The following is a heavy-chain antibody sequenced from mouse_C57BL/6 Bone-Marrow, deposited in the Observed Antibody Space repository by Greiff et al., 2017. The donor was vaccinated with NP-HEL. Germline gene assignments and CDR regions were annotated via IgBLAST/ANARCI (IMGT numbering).Heavy chain of an antibody. V-gene: IGHV10-3*01. D-gene: IGHD2-4*01. J-gene: IGHJ4*01. CDR2: IRSKSSNYAT. CDR3: VRVPMITTSYYAMDY. Sequence: EVQVVESGGGLVQPKGSLKLSCAASGFTFNTYAMHWVRQAPGKGLEWVARIRSKSSNYATYYADSVKDRFTISRDDSQSMLYLQMNNLKTEDTAMYYCVRVPMITTSYYAMDYWGQGTSVTVSS. CDR1: GFTFNTYA.